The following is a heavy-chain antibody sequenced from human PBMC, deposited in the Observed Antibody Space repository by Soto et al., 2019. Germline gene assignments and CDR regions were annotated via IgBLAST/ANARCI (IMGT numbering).Heavy chain of an antibody. CDR2: INPSGGTT. Sequence: GASVKVSCKASGYTFTNYHIHWVRQAPEDGLEWMGRINPSGGTTIYAQKFHGRVTMTRDTSTSTVYMELSSLRSEDTAVYYCAREVLIDLNYFGYWGQGALVTVSS. V-gene: IGHV1-46*01. CDR3: AREVLIDLNYFGY. J-gene: IGHJ4*02. CDR1: GYTFTNYH. D-gene: IGHD2-21*01.